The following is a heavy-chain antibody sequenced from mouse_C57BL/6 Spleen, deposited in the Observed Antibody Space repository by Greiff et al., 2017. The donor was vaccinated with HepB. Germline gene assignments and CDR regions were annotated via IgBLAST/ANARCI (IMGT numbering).Heavy chain of an antibody. CDR2: ISSGGDYI. CDR1: GFTFSSYA. J-gene: IGHJ4*01. V-gene: IGHV5-9-1*02. CDR3: TRGSQTAQAPYYAMDY. D-gene: IGHD3-2*02. Sequence: EVKLVESGEGLVKPGGSLKLSCAASGFTFSSYAMSWVRQTPEKRLEWVAYISSGGDYIYYADTVKGRFTISRDNARNTLYLQMSSLKSEDTAMYYCTRGSQTAQAPYYAMDYWGQGTSVTVSS.